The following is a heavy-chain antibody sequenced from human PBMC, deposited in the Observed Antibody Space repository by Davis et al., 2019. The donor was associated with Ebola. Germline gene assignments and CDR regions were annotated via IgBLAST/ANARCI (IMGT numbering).Heavy chain of an antibody. CDR2: IRSKANSYAT. V-gene: IGHV3-73*01. CDR1: GFTFSGSA. CDR3: TQAGIVGATDY. J-gene: IGHJ4*02. D-gene: IGHD1-26*01. Sequence: PGGSLRLSCAASGFTFSGSAMPWVRQASGKGLEWVGRIRSKANSYATAYAASVKGRFTISRDDSKNTAYLQMNSLKTEDTAVYYCTQAGIVGATDYWGQGTLVTVSS.